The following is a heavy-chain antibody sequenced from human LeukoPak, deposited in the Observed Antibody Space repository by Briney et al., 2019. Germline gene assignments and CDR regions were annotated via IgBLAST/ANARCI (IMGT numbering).Heavy chain of an antibody. CDR1: GFTFSTFS. J-gene: IGHJ4*02. Sequence: RSLRLSCAASGFTFSTFSMHWVRQAPGKGLEWVSAISGSGGSTYYADSVKGRFTISRDNSKNTLYLQMNSLRAEDTAVYYCAKGWLRLDFDYWGQGTLVTVSS. CDR2: ISGSGGST. CDR3: AKGWLRLDFDY. D-gene: IGHD5-12*01. V-gene: IGHV3-23*01.